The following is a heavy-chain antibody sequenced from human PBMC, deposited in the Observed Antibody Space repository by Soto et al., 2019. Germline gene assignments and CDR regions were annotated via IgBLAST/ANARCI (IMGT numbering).Heavy chain of an antibody. CDR2: NSAYNGKT. D-gene: IGHD2-21*01. CDR1: GYTFTSYG. Sequence: QVQLVQSGAEVKKPGASVKVSCKASGYTFTSYGISWVRQAPGQGLEWMGWNSAYNGKTYYAQKIQGRVTMTTDKATSTDGMEARSLGSAVTAVYYCARDSSHSNGPSSDGMDVWGQGTTVIVFS. CDR3: ARDSSHSNGPSSDGMDV. V-gene: IGHV1-18*01. J-gene: IGHJ6*02.